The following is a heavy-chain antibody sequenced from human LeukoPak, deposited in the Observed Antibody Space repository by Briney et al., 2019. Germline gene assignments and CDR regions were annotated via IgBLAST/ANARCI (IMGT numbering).Heavy chain of an antibody. CDR1: GFTFSSYG. D-gene: IGHD3-3*01. J-gene: IGHJ5*02. Sequence: GSLRLSCAASGFTFSSYGMSWVRQPPGKGLEWIGEINHSGSTNYNPSLKSRVTISVDTSKNQFSLKLSSVTAADTAVYYCARALLYYDFWSGYRNWFDPWGQGTLVTVSS. CDR2: INHSGST. V-gene: IGHV4-34*01. CDR3: ARALLYYDFWSGYRNWFDP.